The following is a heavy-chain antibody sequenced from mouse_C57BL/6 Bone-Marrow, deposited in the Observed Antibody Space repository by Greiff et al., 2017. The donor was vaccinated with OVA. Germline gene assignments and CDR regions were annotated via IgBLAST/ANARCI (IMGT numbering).Heavy chain of an antibody. J-gene: IGHJ2*01. V-gene: IGHV1-26*01. Sequence: EVQLQQSGPELVKPGASVKISCKASGYTFTDYYMNWVKQSHGKSLEWIGDINPNNGGTSYNQKFKGKATLTVDKSSSTAYMELRSLTSEDSAVYYCARQGAAQATDFDYWGQGTTLTVSS. D-gene: IGHD3-2*02. CDR3: ARQGAAQATDFDY. CDR2: INPNNGGT. CDR1: GYTFTDYY.